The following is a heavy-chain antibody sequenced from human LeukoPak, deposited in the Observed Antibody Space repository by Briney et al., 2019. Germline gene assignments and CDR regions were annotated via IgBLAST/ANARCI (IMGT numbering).Heavy chain of an antibody. Sequence: SETLSLTCTVSGGSISSYYWSWIRQPPGKGLEWIGYIYYSGSTNYNPSLKSRVTISVDTSKNQSSLKLSSVTAADTAVYYCARSSLRYFDWLEGYWGQGTLVTVSS. V-gene: IGHV4-59*01. J-gene: IGHJ4*02. CDR3: ARSSLRYFDWLEGY. D-gene: IGHD3-9*01. CDR1: GGSISSYY. CDR2: IYYSGST.